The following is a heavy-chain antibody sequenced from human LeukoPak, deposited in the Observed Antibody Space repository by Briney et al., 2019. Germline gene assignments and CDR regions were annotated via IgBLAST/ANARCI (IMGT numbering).Heavy chain of an antibody. V-gene: IGHV4-59*01. D-gene: IGHD3-22*01. CDR2: IYYNGNT. J-gene: IGHJ3*02. CDR3: ARGGPSSSGYAGDGFDI. Sequence: PSETLSLTCSVSGDSISSYYWSWIRQPPGKGLEWIGYIYYNGNTNCNPSLKNRVTITVDRSKNEFSLKLNSVTAADTAVYFCARGGPSSSGYAGDGFDIWGQGTMVTVSS. CDR1: GDSISSYY.